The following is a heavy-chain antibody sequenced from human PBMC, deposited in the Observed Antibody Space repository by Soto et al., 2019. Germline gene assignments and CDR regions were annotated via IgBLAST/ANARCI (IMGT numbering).Heavy chain of an antibody. D-gene: IGHD3-10*01. J-gene: IGHJ4*01. CDR2: INDTGGDS. V-gene: IGHV3-23*01. Sequence: GSLRLTCVASGXTIGSRAMSWVRQAPGEGLEWVSTINDTGGDSKSADSVRGRFDISRENSRNTLYLQMSSLRSEDSAVYYCASGSKDSYPGSRIFDFWGRGTLVTVSS. CDR3: ASGSKDSYPGSRIFDF. CDR1: GXTIGSRA.